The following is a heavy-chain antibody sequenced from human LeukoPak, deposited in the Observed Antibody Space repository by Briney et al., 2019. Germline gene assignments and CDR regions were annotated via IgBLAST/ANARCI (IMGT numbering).Heavy chain of an antibody. V-gene: IGHV3-23*01. J-gene: IGHJ4*02. CDR2: ISGSGGIT. CDR1: GFTFSFYA. D-gene: IGHD6-19*01. CDR3: AKDPIAVTGTRSFDY. Sequence: GGSLRLSCAASGFTFSFYAMNWVRQAPGKGLEWVSAISGSGGITYYADSVKGRFTISRDNSKNTLYLQMNSLRAEDTAVYYCAKDPIAVTGTRSFDYWGQGTLVTVSS.